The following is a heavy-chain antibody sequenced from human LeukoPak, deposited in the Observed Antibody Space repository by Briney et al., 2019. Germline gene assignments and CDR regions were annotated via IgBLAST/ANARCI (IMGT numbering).Heavy chain of an antibody. J-gene: IGHJ6*02. CDR1: GFTFRSYG. Sequence: GRSLRLSCAASGFTFRSYGMHWVRQAPGKGLEWVAIIWYDGSDIYYADSVRGRYAISRDNSKNTLYLQINSLRAEDTAVYYCGRVGCTGGNCKPYADYATDVWGQGTTVTVSS. CDR2: IWYDGSDI. CDR3: GRVGCTGGNCKPYADYATDV. D-gene: IGHD2-15*01. V-gene: IGHV3-33*01.